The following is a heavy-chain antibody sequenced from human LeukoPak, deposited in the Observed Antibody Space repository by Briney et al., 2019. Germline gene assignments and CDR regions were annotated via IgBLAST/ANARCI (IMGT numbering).Heavy chain of an antibody. D-gene: IGHD6-19*01. CDR3: ASLPETYSSGLYTVDY. Sequence: ASVKVSCKASGGTLISYVINWVRQAPGQGLEWMGGIIPLFGTPNYAQRFQGRLTITADESTNTVYMQLSSLRFDDTAVYYCASLPETYSSGLYTVDYWGQGTLLTVSS. V-gene: IGHV1-69*01. J-gene: IGHJ4*02. CDR2: IIPLFGTP. CDR1: GGTLISYV.